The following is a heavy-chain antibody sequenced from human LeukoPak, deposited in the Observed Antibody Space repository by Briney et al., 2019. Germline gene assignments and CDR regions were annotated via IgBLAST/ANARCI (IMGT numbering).Heavy chain of an antibody. D-gene: IGHD1-26*01. Sequence: SVKVSCKASGFTFTSSAMQWVRQARGQGLEWIGWIVVSSGDTNYAQQFQERVTITRDMSTSTAYMELSSLRSEDAAVYYCAADHGGGYFPTWFDYWGQGTLVTVSS. J-gene: IGHJ4*02. CDR3: AADHGGGYFPTWFDY. V-gene: IGHV1-58*02. CDR2: IVVSSGDT. CDR1: GFTFTSSA.